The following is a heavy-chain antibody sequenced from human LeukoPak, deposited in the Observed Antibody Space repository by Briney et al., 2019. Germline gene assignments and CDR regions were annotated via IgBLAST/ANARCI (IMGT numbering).Heavy chain of an antibody. J-gene: IGHJ4*02. CDR2: INPSGGST. CDR1: GYTFTSYY. CDR3: ARERYYGSGSYYPDY. D-gene: IGHD3-10*01. Sequence: ASVKVSCKASGYTFTSYYMHWVRQAPGQGLEWMGIINPSGGSTSYAQKFQGRVTMTRDMSTSTVYMELSSLRSEDTAVYYCARERYYGSGSYYPDYWGQGTLVTVSS. V-gene: IGHV1-46*01.